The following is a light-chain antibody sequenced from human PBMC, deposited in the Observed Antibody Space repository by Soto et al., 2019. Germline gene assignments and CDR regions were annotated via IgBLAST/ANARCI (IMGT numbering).Light chain of an antibody. J-gene: IGKJ4*01. CDR1: QSISNY. V-gene: IGKV1-39*01. Sequence: DIRMTKSPSSLSASVGDRVIIACRASQSISNYLNCFQHKPGKAHKLLIYAASSLQSGVPSRFSGSGSVTDFTLTISILQPEDVATYYCQQSYNTPLTFCGGTQVEIK. CDR3: QQSYNTPLT. CDR2: AAS.